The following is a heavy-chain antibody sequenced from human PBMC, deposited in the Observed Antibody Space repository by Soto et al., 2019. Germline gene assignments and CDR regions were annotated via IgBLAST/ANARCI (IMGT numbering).Heavy chain of an antibody. CDR2: INHSGST. J-gene: IGHJ5*02. Sequence: SETLSLTCAVYGGSFSGYYWRWIRQPPGKGLEWIGKINHSGSTNYNPSLTSRVNISVDTSKNQFCLKLSSVTAADTAVYYCARVRIVVVPAAIGGWFHPWGQGTLVT. D-gene: IGHD2-2*01. CDR3: ARVRIVVVPAAIGGWFHP. CDR1: GGSFSGYY. V-gene: IGHV4-34*01.